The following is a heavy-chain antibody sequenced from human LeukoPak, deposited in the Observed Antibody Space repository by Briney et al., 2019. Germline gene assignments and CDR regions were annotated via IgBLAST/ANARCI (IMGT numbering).Heavy chain of an antibody. J-gene: IGHJ4*02. CDR2: IYSGGST. CDR1: GFTVRSDY. CDR3: ARGFLGVVTYDY. V-gene: IGHV3-53*01. Sequence: GGSLRLSCAASGFTVRSDYMSWVRQAPGKGLEWVSVIYSGGSTYYADSVKGRFTISRDNSKNTLYLQMNSLRAEDTAVYYCARGFLGVVTYDYWGQGTLVTVSS. D-gene: IGHD3-3*01.